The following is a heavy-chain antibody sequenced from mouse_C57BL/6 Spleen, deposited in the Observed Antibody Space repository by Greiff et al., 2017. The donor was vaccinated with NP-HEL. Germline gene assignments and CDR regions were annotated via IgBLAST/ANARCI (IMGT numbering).Heavy chain of an antibody. V-gene: IGHV1-78*01. Sequence: QVQLQQSDAELVKPGASVKISCKVSGYTFTDHTMHWMKQRPEQGLEWIGYIYPRDGSTRYNEKFKGKATLTADKSSSTAYMQLNSLTSEDSAVYYCARDYYGSSFDCWGQGTTLTVSS. J-gene: IGHJ2*01. CDR3: ARDYYGSSFDC. CDR1: GYTFTDHT. CDR2: IYPRDGST. D-gene: IGHD1-1*01.